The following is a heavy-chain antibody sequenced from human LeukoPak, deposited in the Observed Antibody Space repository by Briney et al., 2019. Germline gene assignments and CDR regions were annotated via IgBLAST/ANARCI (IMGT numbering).Heavy chain of an antibody. V-gene: IGHV3-7*01. J-gene: IGHJ4*02. Sequence: PGGSLRLSCAASGFSFSTYLMSWVRQAPGEGLEWVANIKQDGSEKYYVDSAKGRFTISRDNAKNSLYLQMNSLRAEDTAVYYCATDLGSSRPNFWGQGILVTVSS. CDR3: ATDLGSSRPNF. D-gene: IGHD6-13*01. CDR1: GFSFSTYL. CDR2: IKQDGSEK.